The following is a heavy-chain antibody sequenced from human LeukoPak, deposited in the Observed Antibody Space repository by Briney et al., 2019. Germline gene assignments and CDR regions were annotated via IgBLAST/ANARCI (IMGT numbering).Heavy chain of an antibody. V-gene: IGHV4-59*01. CDR3: ARGSSTGFDS. Sequence: PSETLSLTCTVSGDSISSYYWSWIRQPPGKGLEWIGYIYYSGSTNYNPSLKSRVTISVDTSKNQFSLKLSSVTAADTAVYFCARGSSTGFDSWGQGTLVTVSS. J-gene: IGHJ4*02. D-gene: IGHD2-2*01. CDR1: GDSISSYY. CDR2: IYYSGST.